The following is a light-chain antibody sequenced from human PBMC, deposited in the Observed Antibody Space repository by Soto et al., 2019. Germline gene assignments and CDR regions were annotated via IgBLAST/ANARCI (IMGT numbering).Light chain of an antibody. J-gene: IGKJ2*01. Sequence: EIVLTQSPATLSLSPGERATLSCRASQTVRSSLVWYQQKPGQAPRLLIYDATNRATGIPGRFSGSGSGADFTLTISSLEPEDFAGYYCQQGSIGPPEYTFGQGTKVEIK. CDR3: QQGSIGPPEYT. V-gene: IGKV3-11*01. CDR2: DAT. CDR1: QTVRSS.